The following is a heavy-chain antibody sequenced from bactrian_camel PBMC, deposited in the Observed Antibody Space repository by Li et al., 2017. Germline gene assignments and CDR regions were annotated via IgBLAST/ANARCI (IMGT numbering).Heavy chain of an antibody. V-gene: IGHV3S55*01. CDR1: GFTLNDRE. D-gene: IGHD6*01. CDR3: ANCFGDSWSSIY. CDR2: LFTDDRT. J-gene: IGHJ4*01. Sequence: QLVESGGGSVQAGETLRLSCRASGFTLNDREMGWYRQAPGNECELVSTLFTDDRTYYADSVKGRFTISRDNAKNTLYLQLNSLITEDTAMYYCANCFGDSWSSIYWGQGTQVTVS.